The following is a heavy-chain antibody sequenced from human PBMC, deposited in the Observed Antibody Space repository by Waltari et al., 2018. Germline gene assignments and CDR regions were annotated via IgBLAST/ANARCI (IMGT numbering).Heavy chain of an antibody. CDR3: ARNGPGSSKRGPLHP. CDR2: ISYDGSNK. V-gene: IGHV3-30-3*01. D-gene: IGHD6-13*01. Sequence: QVQLVESGGGVVQPGRSLRLSCAASGFTFSSYAMHWVRQAPGKGLEWVAVISYDGSNKYYADSVKGRFTISRDNAKNSLYLQMNSLRAEDTAVYYCARNGPGSSKRGPLHPWGQGTLVTVSS. J-gene: IGHJ5*02. CDR1: GFTFSSYA.